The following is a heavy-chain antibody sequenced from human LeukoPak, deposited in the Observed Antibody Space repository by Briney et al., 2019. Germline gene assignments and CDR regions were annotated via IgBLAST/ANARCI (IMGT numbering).Heavy chain of an antibody. CDR1: GFTFSSYA. CDR2: ISYDGSNK. V-gene: IGHV3-30-3*01. CDR3: ARGVSGPYGMDV. Sequence: PGGSLRLSCAASGFTFSSYAMHWVRQAPGKGLEWVAVISYDGSNKYYADSVKGRFTISRDNSKNTLYLQMNSLRAEDTAVYYCARGVSGPYGMDVWGQGTTVTVSS. J-gene: IGHJ6*02. D-gene: IGHD3-10*01.